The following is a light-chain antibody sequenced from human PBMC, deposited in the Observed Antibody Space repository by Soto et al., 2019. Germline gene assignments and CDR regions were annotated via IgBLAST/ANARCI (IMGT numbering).Light chain of an antibody. Sequence: QSALTQPASVSGSPGQSITISCTGTSSDVGGYNYVSWYQQHTGKAPKLMLYDVSNRPSGVSNRFSGSESGNTASLTISGLQAEDEADYYCSSCTSSLYVFGTGTKLTVL. CDR1: SSDVGGYNY. CDR3: SSCTSSLYV. J-gene: IGLJ1*01. CDR2: DVS. V-gene: IGLV2-14*01.